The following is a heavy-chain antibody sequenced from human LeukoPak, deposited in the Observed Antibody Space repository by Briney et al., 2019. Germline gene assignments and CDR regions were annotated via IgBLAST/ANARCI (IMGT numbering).Heavy chain of an antibody. J-gene: IGHJ4*02. CDR1: GGSTGSDY. CDR2: IYYSGST. Sequence: SETLSLTCSVSGGSTGSDYWSWIRQPPGKGLEWIGYIYYSGSTNYNPSLKSRVTISVDTSKNQFSLKLSSVTAADTAVYYCARGRANFDYWGQGTLVTVSS. CDR3: ARGRANFDY. V-gene: IGHV4-59*01.